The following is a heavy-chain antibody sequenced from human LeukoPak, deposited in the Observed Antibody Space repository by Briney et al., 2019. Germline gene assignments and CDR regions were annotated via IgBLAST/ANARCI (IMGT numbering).Heavy chain of an antibody. CDR1: GFTFSSYG. Sequence: GGPLRLSCAASGFTFSSYGMHWDRQAPGKGLEWVAVISYDGSNKYYADSVKGRFTISRDNSKNTLYLQMNSLRAEDTAVYYCAKGSHSTGNYFDYWGQGTPVTVSS. D-gene: IGHD1-14*01. CDR3: AKGSHSTGNYFDY. CDR2: ISYDGSNK. V-gene: IGHV3-30*18. J-gene: IGHJ4*02.